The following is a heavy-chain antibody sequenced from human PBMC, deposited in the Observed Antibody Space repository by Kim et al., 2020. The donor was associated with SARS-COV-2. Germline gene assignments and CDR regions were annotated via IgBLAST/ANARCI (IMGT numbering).Heavy chain of an antibody. J-gene: IGHJ4*02. Sequence: AQKLQGRVTMTTDTSTNTAYMELRSLRSDDTAVYYCARTGVSVYAAHFDYWGQGTLVTVSS. CDR3: ARTGVSVYAAHFDY. D-gene: IGHD2-8*01. V-gene: IGHV1-18*01.